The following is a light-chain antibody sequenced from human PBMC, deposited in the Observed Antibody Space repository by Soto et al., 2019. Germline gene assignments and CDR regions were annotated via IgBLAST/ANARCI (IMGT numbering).Light chain of an antibody. CDR3: QQYNNWPQT. Sequence: EIVLTQSPGTLSLSPGERATLSCRXSXXXXXXXXXXXXXXXXXXXXLLIYGASSRATGIPDRFSGSGSGTEFTLTISSLQSEDFAVYYCQQYNNWPQTFGQGTKV. CDR1: XXXXXX. J-gene: IGKJ1*01. CDR2: GAS. V-gene: IGKV3D-15*01.